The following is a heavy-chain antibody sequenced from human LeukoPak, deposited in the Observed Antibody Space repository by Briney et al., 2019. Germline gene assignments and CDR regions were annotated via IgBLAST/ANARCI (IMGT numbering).Heavy chain of an antibody. V-gene: IGHV3-21*01. J-gene: IGHJ3*02. CDR2: ISSSSSYI. CDR3: ARDLIAVAGRDAFDI. Sequence: PGGSLRLSCAASGFTFSTYWMSWVRQAPGKGLEWVSSISSSSSYIYYADSVKGRFTISRDNAKNSLYLQMNSLRAEDTAVYYCARDLIAVAGRDAFDIWGQGTMVTVSS. CDR1: GFTFSTYW. D-gene: IGHD6-19*01.